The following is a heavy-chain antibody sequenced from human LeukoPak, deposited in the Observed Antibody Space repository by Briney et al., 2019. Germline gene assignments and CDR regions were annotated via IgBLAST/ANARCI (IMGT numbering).Heavy chain of an antibody. D-gene: IGHD3-10*01. Sequence: SETLSLTCAVPGYSISSGYYWGWIRQPPGKGLEWIGSIYHSGSTYYNPSLKSRVTISVDASKNHFSLKLSSVTATDTAVYYCARKYYPYYFDYWGQGTLVTVSS. CDR2: IYHSGST. CDR1: GYSISSGYY. V-gene: IGHV4-38-2*01. J-gene: IGHJ4*02. CDR3: ARKYYPYYFDY.